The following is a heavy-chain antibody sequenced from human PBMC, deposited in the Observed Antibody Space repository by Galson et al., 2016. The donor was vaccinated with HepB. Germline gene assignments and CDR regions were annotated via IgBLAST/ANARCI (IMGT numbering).Heavy chain of an antibody. V-gene: IGHV3-33*06. D-gene: IGHD3-10*01. CDR3: AKRAYYGSGRNGGGIDV. CDR1: LFTFSSYG. Sequence: SLRLSCAASLFTFSSYGMHWVRQAPGKGLEWVAMIWYDGSNKFYADSVKGRFTISRDNSNNRLYLQMNSLRAEDTAVYYCAKRAYYGSGRNGGGIDVWGQGTTGTVSS. J-gene: IGHJ6*02. CDR2: IWYDGSNK.